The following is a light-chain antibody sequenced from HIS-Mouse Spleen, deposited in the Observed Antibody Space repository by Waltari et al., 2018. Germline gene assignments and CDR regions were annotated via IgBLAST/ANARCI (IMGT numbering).Light chain of an antibody. CDR3: MQGTHWAET. Sequence: DVVMTQSPLSLPVTLGQPASISCRSSQSLVHSDGNTYLNWFQQRPGQSPRRLIYKVSKRDSGVPDRFSGSGSGTDFTLKISRVEAEDVGVYYCMQGTHWAETFGQGTKVEIK. CDR2: KVS. CDR1: QSLVHSDGNTY. V-gene: IGKV2-30*02. J-gene: IGKJ1*01.